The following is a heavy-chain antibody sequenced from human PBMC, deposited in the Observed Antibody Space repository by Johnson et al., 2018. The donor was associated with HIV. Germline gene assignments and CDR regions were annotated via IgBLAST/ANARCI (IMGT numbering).Heavy chain of an antibody. J-gene: IGHJ3*02. CDR2: ISSSRSNV. D-gene: IGHD1-1*01. V-gene: IGHV3-11*01. Sequence: QVQLVESGGGLVKPGGSLRLSCAASGFTFSDYYMSWIRQAPGKGLEWVSYISSSRSNVYYADSVKGRFTISRDNAKNSLYLQTNSLRAEDTALYYCAKANWNGDAFDIWGQGTVVTVSS. CDR1: GFTFSDYY. CDR3: AKANWNGDAFDI.